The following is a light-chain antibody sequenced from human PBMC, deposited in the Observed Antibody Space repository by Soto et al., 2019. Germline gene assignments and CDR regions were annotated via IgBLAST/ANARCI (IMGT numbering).Light chain of an antibody. J-gene: IGKJ5*01. CDR1: QGISSW. CDR3: QQANSFPIT. Sequence: DIQMTQCPSSVSASVGDGVTVTCRASQGISSWLAWYQKKPGKAPKLLIYAASSLQSGVPSRFSGSGSGTDFTLTISSLQPEDCAIYLCQQANSFPITFGQGTRLEI. V-gene: IGKV1-12*01. CDR2: AAS.